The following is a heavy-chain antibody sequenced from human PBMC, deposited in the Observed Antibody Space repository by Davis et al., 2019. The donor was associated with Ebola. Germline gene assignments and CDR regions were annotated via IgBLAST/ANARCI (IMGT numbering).Heavy chain of an antibody. Sequence: PSETLSLTCTVSGGSISSYYWSWIRQPPGKGLEWIGYIYYSGSTNYNPSLKSRVTISVDTSKNQFSLKLSSVTAADTAVYYCARDSGIAVAGTFWFDPWGQGTLVTVSS. V-gene: IGHV4-59*01. D-gene: IGHD6-19*01. CDR3: ARDSGIAVAGTFWFDP. CDR2: IYYSGST. J-gene: IGHJ5*02. CDR1: GGSISSYY.